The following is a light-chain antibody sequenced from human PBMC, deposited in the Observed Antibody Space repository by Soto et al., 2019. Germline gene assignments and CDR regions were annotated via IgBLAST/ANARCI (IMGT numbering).Light chain of an antibody. CDR2: DTS. CDR1: QSVGST. J-gene: IGKJ4*01. Sequence: EILLTQSPSALSVSPGERATLSCWASQSVGSTLNWYQQKPGQAPRLLIYDTSIRATGIPARFSGSGSGTEFTLTIASLQSEDFGVYYCQRFNRWPLSFGGGTKVDIK. V-gene: IGKV3-15*01. CDR3: QRFNRWPLS.